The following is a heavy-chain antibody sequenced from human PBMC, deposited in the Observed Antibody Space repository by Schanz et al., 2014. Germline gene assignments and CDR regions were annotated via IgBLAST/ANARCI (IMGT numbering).Heavy chain of an antibody. Sequence: QVQLVQSGAEVKKPGASVRLSCEASGYTFTSYDINWVRQAPGQGLEWMGWMNPNSGNTGYAQKFQGRVTMTTDTSTSTVYMELSSLRSEDTAVYYCARDGEAAAGCDYWGQGTLVTVSS. V-gene: IGHV1-8*02. CDR2: MNPNSGNT. D-gene: IGHD6-13*01. J-gene: IGHJ4*02. CDR3: ARDGEAAAGCDY. CDR1: GYTFTSYD.